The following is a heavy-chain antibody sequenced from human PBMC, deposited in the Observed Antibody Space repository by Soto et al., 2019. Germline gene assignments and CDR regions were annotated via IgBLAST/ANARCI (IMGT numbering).Heavy chain of an antibody. Sequence: QLLESGGGLVQPGVSLRLSCAASGFTFSRYAMAWVRQAPGKGLEWVSHITASGGNTYYADSVKGRFTISRDNSKKALYLQMDRLRAEDTAVYYCAKSTDLYYDSRVFDFCGQGTLVTVSS. CDR1: GFTFSRYA. J-gene: IGHJ4*02. CDR3: AKSTDLYYDSRVFDF. D-gene: IGHD3-22*01. V-gene: IGHV3-23*01. CDR2: ITASGGNT.